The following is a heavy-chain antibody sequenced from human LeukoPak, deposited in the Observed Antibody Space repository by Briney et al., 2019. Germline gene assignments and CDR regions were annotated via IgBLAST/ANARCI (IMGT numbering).Heavy chain of an antibody. CDR1: GGTFSSYA. J-gene: IGHJ6*02. CDR2: IIPILGIA. CDR3: ARPPLNWNYEVYYYYYGMDV. V-gene: IGHV1-69*04. D-gene: IGHD1-7*01. Sequence: AASVKVSCKASGGTFSSYAISWVRQAPGQGLEWMGRIIPILGIANYAQKFQGRVTITADKSTSTAYVELSSLRSEDTAVYYCARPPLNWNYEVYYYYYGMDVWGQGTTVTVSS.